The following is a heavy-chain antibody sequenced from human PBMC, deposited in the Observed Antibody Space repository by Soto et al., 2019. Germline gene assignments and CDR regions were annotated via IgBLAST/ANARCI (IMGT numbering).Heavy chain of an antibody. Sequence: EVQLVESGGGLVQPGGSLRLSCAASGFTFSSYWMHWVRQAPGKGLAWVSRINSDGSSTSYADSVKGRFTISRDNAKNTLYLQMNSLSGEDTAVYYCARDGYSGSYLCVFEIWGQGTMVTVSS. V-gene: IGHV3-74*01. D-gene: IGHD1-26*01. CDR3: ARDGYSGSYLCVFEI. J-gene: IGHJ3*02. CDR2: INSDGSST. CDR1: GFTFSSYW.